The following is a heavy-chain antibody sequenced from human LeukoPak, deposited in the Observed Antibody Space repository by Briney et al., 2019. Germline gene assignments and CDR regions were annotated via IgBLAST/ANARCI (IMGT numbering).Heavy chain of an antibody. CDR3: AREYYYDSSGYYGYYYGMDA. D-gene: IGHD3-22*01. V-gene: IGHV4-59*01. CDR1: GGSISSYY. Sequence: SETLSLTCTVSGGSISSYYWSWIRQPPGKGLEWIGYIYYSGSTNYNPSLKSRVTISVDTSKNQFSLKLSSVTAADTAVYYCAREYYYDSSGYYGYYYGMDAWGQGTTVTVSS. J-gene: IGHJ6*02. CDR2: IYYSGST.